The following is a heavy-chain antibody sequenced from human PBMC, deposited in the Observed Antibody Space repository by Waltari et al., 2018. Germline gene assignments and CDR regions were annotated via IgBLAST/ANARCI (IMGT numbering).Heavy chain of an antibody. D-gene: IGHD6-13*01. CDR1: GFTFSSYW. V-gene: IGHV3-74*01. Sequence: EVHLVESGGGLVQPGGSLRLSCAASGFTFSSYWMHWVRQAPGKGLMWVSRSKNDGSITSYADSVKGRFTMSRDNAKNTLYLQMNSLRAEDTAVYYCATGPGIAAYWGQGIPVTVSS. J-gene: IGHJ4*02. CDR3: ATGPGIAAY. CDR2: SKNDGSIT.